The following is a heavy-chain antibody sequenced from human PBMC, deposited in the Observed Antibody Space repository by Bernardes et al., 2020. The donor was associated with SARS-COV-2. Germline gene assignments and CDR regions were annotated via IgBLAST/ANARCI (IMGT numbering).Heavy chain of an antibody. Sequence: ASVKVSCKAAGYTFTGYYVHWVRQAPGQGLEWMGWINPNSGGTNYAQKFQGRVTMTRDTSISTAYMELSRLRSDDTAVYYCAIPPTNYDRYGMDVWGQGTTVTVPS. V-gene: IGHV1-2*02. CDR2: INPNSGGT. CDR3: AIPPTNYDRYGMDV. CDR1: GYTFTGYY. J-gene: IGHJ6*02. D-gene: IGHD3-22*01.